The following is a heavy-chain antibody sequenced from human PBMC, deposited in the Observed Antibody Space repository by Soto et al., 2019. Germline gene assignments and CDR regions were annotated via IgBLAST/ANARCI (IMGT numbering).Heavy chain of an antibody. D-gene: IGHD3-16*01. J-gene: IGHJ6*02. CDR2: IISIFGTA. CDR1: GGTFSRYA. Sequence: QVQLVQSGAEVKKPGSSVKFSCKASGGTFSRYAISWVRQAPGQGLGWRGGIISIFGTANNAQKYQGRVTITADESTSTAYIELSSLTSEDTAVYYCARDIVFGGTYGMDVWGQGTTVTVSS. V-gene: IGHV1-69*12. CDR3: ARDIVFGGTYGMDV.